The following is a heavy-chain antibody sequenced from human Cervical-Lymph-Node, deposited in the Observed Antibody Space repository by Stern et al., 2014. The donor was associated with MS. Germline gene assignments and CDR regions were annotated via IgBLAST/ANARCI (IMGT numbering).Heavy chain of an antibody. CDR3: ARPRTDGYNLHAFEI. J-gene: IGHJ3*02. CDR2: IIPILGSA. D-gene: IGHD5-24*01. V-gene: IGHV1-69*01. CDR1: GGTFSIYA. Sequence: VQLVQSGAEVKKPGSSVKVSCKASGGTFSIYAISWVRQAPGQGLEWMGGIIPILGSADYAQKFQSRVTITADESTSTVHMELSSLISEDTAVYYCARPRTDGYNLHAFEIWGQGTMVTVSS.